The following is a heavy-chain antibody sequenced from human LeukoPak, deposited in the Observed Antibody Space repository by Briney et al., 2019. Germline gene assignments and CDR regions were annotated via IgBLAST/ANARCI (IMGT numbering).Heavy chain of an antibody. V-gene: IGHV4-34*01. J-gene: IGHJ1*01. Sequence: PSETLSLTCAVYGGSFSGYYWSWIRQPPGKGLEWIGEINHSGSTNYNPSLKSRVTISVDTSKNQFSLRLRSMTAADTAVFYCARRRYYDSTGYFEWGRGTLVTVSS. D-gene: IGHD3-22*01. CDR2: INHSGST. CDR1: GGSFSGYY. CDR3: ARRRYYDSTGYFE.